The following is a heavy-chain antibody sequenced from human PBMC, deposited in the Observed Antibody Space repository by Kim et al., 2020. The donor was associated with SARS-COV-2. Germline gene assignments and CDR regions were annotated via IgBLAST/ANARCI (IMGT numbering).Heavy chain of an antibody. J-gene: IGHJ6*02. D-gene: IGHD2-2*01. CDR2: ISWNSGSI. CDR1: GFTFDDYA. V-gene: IGHV3-9*01. CDR3: AKGAISLEYQLPHMDV. Sequence: GGSLRLSCAASGFTFDDYAMHWVRQAPGKGLEWVSGISWNSGSIGYADSVKGRFTISRDNAKNSLYLQMNSLRAEDTALYYCAKGAISLEYQLPHMDVWGQGTTVTVSS.